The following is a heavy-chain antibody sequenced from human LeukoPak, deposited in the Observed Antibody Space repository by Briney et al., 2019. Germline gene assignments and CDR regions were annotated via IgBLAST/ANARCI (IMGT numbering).Heavy chain of an antibody. D-gene: IGHD7-27*01. CDR3: ARQFLGMGVHFDH. CDR1: GYSFTSYW. J-gene: IGHJ2*01. Sequence: GESLKISCKGSGYSFTSYWLGWVRQMPGKGLEWMGIIYPGDSDTRYSPSFQGQVTISADKSISTAYLQWSSLKASDTAMYYCARQFLGMGVHFDHWGRGTLVTVSS. V-gene: IGHV5-51*01. CDR2: IYPGDSDT.